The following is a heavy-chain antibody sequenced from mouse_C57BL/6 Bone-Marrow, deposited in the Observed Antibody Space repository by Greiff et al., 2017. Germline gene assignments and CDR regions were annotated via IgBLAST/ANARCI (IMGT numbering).Heavy chain of an antibody. CDR3: ARRTGTDYVDY. CDR2: ISSGGSYT. V-gene: IGHV5-6*01. CDR1: GFTFSSYG. J-gene: IGHJ2*01. Sequence: EVHLVESGGDLVKPGGSLKLSCAASGFTFSSYGMSWVRQTPDKRLEWVATISSGGSYTYYPDSVKGRFTISRDNAKNTLYLQMSSLKSEETAMYYCARRTGTDYVDYWGQGTTLTVSS. D-gene: IGHD3-3*01.